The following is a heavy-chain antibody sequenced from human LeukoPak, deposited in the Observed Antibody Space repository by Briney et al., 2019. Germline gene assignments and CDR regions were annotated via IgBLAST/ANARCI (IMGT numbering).Heavy chain of an antibody. CDR3: ARDGDDYGDYVDFDY. Sequence: GGSLRLSCAASGFTASSNYMSWVRQAPGKGLEWVSVIYSGGSTYYADSVKGRITISRDNSKNTLYLQMNSLRAEDTAVYYCARDGDDYGDYVDFDYWGQGTLVTVSS. J-gene: IGHJ4*02. CDR2: IYSGGST. CDR1: GFTASSNY. V-gene: IGHV3-66*01. D-gene: IGHD4-17*01.